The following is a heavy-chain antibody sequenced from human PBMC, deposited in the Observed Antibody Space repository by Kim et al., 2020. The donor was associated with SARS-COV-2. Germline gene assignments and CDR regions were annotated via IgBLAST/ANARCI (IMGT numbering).Heavy chain of an antibody. Sequence: SVKVSCKASGGTFSSYAISWVRQAPGQGLEWMGRIIPILGIANYAQKFQGRVTITADKSTSTAYMELSSLRSEDTAVYYCAREGGTNSITIFGVARIRNDAFDIWGQGTMVTVSS. J-gene: IGHJ3*02. CDR3: AREGGTNSITIFGVARIRNDAFDI. V-gene: IGHV1-69*04. CDR2: IIPILGIA. CDR1: GGTFSSYA. D-gene: IGHD3-3*01.